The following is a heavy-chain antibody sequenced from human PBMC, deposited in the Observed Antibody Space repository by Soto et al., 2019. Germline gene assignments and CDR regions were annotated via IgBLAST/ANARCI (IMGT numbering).Heavy chain of an antibody. J-gene: IGHJ4*02. CDR1: GFTFTSSA. Sequence: SVKVSCKASGFTFTSSAMQWVRQARGQRLEWIGWIVVGSGNTNYAQKFQERVTITRDMSTSTAYMELSSLRSEDTAVYYCAAGYYDILTGYFPIEDWGQGTRVTVSS. CDR3: AAGYYDILTGYFPIED. CDR2: IVVGSGNT. D-gene: IGHD3-9*01. V-gene: IGHV1-58*02.